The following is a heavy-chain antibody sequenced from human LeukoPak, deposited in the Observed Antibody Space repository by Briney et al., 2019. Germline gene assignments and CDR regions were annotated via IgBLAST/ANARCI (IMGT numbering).Heavy chain of an antibody. D-gene: IGHD5-24*01. J-gene: IGHJ4*02. CDR3: ARDSPLEMATIGEGFDY. Sequence: GGSLRLSCAASGFTFSDYYMSWIRQAPGKGLEWVSYISSSGSTIYYADSVKGRFTISRDNAKNSLYLQMNSLRAEDTAVYYCARDSPLEMATIGEGFDYWGQGTLVTVSS. V-gene: IGHV3-11*04. CDR1: GFTFSDYY. CDR2: ISSSGSTI.